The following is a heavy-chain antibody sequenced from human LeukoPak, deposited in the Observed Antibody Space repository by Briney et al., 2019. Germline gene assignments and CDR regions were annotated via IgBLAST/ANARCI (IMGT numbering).Heavy chain of an antibody. D-gene: IGHD2-15*01. V-gene: IGHV4-34*01. CDR3: ASHYCSGGSCYRPFDY. J-gene: IGHJ4*02. Sequence: PSETLSLTCAVYGGSFSGYYWSWIRQPPGKGLEWIGEINHSGSTNYNPSLKSRVTISVDTSKNQFSLKLSSVTAADTAVYYCASHYCSGGSCYRPFDYWGQGTLVTVSS. CDR2: INHSGST. CDR1: GGSFSGYY.